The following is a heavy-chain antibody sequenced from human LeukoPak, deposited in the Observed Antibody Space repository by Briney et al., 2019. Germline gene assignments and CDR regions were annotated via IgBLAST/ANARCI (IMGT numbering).Heavy chain of an antibody. CDR3: ARGQQLAYNFDY. Sequence: GGSLRLSCAASGFTFSNAWMSWVRQAPGKGLEWVSVIYSGGSTYYADSVKGRFTISRDNSKNTLYLQMNSLRAEDTAVYYCARGQQLAYNFDYWGQGTLVTVSS. CDR2: IYSGGST. CDR1: GFTFSNAW. D-gene: IGHD6-13*01. J-gene: IGHJ4*02. V-gene: IGHV3-53*01.